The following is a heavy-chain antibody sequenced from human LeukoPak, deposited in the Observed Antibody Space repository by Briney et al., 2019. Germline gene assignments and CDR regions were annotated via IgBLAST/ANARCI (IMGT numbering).Heavy chain of an antibody. CDR1: GFTFSSYE. D-gene: IGHD6-19*01. CDR3: AREAPYSSGLSGAFDI. J-gene: IGHJ3*02. CDR2: ISSSGSTI. V-gene: IGHV3-48*03. Sequence: PGGSLRLSFAASGFTFSSYEMNWVRQAPGKGLEWVSYISSSGSTIYYADSVKGRFTISRDNAKNSLYLQMNSLRAEDTAVYYCAREAPYSSGLSGAFDIWGQGTMVTVSS.